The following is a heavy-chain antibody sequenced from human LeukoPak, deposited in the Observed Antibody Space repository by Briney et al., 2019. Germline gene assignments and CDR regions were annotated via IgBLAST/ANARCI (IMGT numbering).Heavy chain of an antibody. V-gene: IGHV3-33*06. CDR2: IWYDGSNK. CDR1: GFTFSSYG. J-gene: IGHJ4*02. Sequence: GGSLRLSCAASGFTFSSYGMHWVRQAPGKGLEWVAVIWYDGSNKYYADSVKGRFTISRDNSKNTLYLQMNSLRAEDTAVYYCAKEVAVAGTDFDYRGQGTLVTVSS. CDR3: AKEVAVAGTDFDY. D-gene: IGHD6-19*01.